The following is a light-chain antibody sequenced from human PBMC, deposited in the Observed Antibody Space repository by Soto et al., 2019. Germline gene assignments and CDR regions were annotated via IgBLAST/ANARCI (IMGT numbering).Light chain of an antibody. CDR3: QQSTTYSRT. CDR2: MAS. Sequence: DIQMTQSPSSVSASVGDRVTITCRSSQTIIKSLAWYQQKPGKAPRLLIYMASSLESGVPSRFSGSGSGTEFTLTISSLQPDDFAPYYCQQSTTYSRTFGQRT. J-gene: IGKJ1*01. V-gene: IGKV1-5*03. CDR1: QTIIKS.